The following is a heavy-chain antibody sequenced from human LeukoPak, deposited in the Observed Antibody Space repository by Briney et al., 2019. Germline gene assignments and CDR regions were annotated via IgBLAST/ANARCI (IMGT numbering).Heavy chain of an antibody. CDR3: ARGDPYDDYFDY. CDR1: GFTVSSNY. V-gene: IGHV3-53*05. D-gene: IGHD1-1*01. CDR2: IYSGGST. J-gene: IGHJ4*02. Sequence: GGSLRLSCAASGFTVSSNYMSWVRQAPGKGLEWVSLIYSGGSTYYADSVKGRFTISRDNSKNTLYLQMNSLRAEDTAVYYCARGDPYDDYFDYWGQGTLVTVSS.